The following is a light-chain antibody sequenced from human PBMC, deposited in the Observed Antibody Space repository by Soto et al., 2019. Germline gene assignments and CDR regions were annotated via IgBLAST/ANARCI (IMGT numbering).Light chain of an antibody. CDR3: QSYASSLSGSTYV. J-gene: IGLJ1*01. V-gene: IGLV1-40*01. CDR2: GNS. Sequence: QSVLTQPPSVSGAPGQRGTISCTWSSSNIGAGYDVHWYQQLPGTAPKLLIYGNSNRPSGVPDRFSGSKSGTSASLAITGLQAEDEADYYCQSYASSLSGSTYVFGTGTKLTVL. CDR1: SSNIGAGYD.